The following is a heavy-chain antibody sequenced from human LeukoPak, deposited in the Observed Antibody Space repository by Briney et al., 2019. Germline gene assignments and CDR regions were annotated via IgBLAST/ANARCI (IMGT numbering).Heavy chain of an antibody. Sequence: VKVSCKASGSTFTSYDINWVRQATGQGLEWMGWMNPNSGNTGYAQKFQGRVTMTRNTSISTAYMELSSLRSEDTAVYYCARYCSGGSCSNSDYWGQGTLVTVSS. J-gene: IGHJ4*02. CDR2: MNPNSGNT. D-gene: IGHD2-15*01. V-gene: IGHV1-8*01. CDR3: ARYCSGGSCSNSDY. CDR1: GSTFTSYD.